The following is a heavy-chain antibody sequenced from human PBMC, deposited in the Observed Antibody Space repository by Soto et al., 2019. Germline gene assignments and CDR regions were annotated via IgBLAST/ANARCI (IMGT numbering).Heavy chain of an antibody. J-gene: IGHJ4*01. CDR1: GVTFDDFT. Sequence: GGSLRLSCAASGVTFDDFTMHWVRQVPGKALEWVSLISWDGTITHYADSVAGRFTISRDNSENSLSLQMNNLRTEDSALYFCKDEYTDTSAHVAQTSYLEYWGKGTLVNVS. CDR3: KDEYTDTSAHVAQTSYLEY. D-gene: IGHD6-6*01. V-gene: IGHV3-43*01. CDR2: ISWDGTIT.